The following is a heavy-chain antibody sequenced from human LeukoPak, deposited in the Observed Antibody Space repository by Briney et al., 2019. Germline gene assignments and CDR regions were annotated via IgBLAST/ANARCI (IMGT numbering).Heavy chain of an antibody. CDR2: IYHSGST. CDR1: GYSISSGYY. Sequence: SETLSLTCTVSGYSISSGYYWGWIREPPGKGLEWIGSIYHSGSTYYNPSLKSRVTISVDTSKNQFSLKLSSVTAADTAVYYCARDRDGGGEWELWDYWFDPWGQGTLVNVSS. V-gene: IGHV4-38-2*02. J-gene: IGHJ5*02. CDR3: ARDRDGGGEWELWDYWFDP. D-gene: IGHD1-26*01.